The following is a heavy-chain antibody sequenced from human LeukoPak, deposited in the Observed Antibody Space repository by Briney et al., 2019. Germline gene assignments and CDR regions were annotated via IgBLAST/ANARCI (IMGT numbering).Heavy chain of an antibody. CDR2: IWYDGYDK. J-gene: IGHJ4*02. CDR3: AKDLWKYSSSSLDY. CDR1: GFTFSTYG. Sequence: PGRSLRLSCAASGFTFSTYGMHWVRQAPGKGLEWVAVIWYDGYDKYYADSVKGRFTISRDNSKNTLYLHMNSLRAEDTALYYCAKDLWKYSSSSLDYWGQGTLVTVSS. V-gene: IGHV3-33*06. D-gene: IGHD6-6*01.